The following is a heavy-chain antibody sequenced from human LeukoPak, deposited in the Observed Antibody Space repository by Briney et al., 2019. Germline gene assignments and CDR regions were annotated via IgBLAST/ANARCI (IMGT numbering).Heavy chain of an antibody. CDR2: INHSGST. J-gene: IGHJ6*02. D-gene: IGHD3-16*01. CDR3: ASASGVYYYYGMDV. Sequence: PSETLSLTCAVYGGSFSGYYWSWIRQPPGKGLEWIGEINHSGSTNYNPSLKSRVTISVDTSKNQFSLKLSSVTAADTAVYYCASASGVYYYYGMDVWGQGTTVTVSS. CDR1: GGSFSGYY. V-gene: IGHV4-34*01.